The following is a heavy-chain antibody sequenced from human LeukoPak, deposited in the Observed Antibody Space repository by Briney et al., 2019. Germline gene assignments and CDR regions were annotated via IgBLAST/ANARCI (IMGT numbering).Heavy chain of an antibody. V-gene: IGHV3-73*01. CDR3: TRRTEFDY. CDR1: EFTFNGSA. CDR2: IRSKVNNFAT. J-gene: IGHJ4*02. Sequence: GRSLRLSCAASEFTFNGSAIHWVRQASGKGLEWVGRIRSKVNNFATAYAASVKGRFTISRDDSRNTAYLQMNSLKTEDTAVYYCTRRTEFDYWGQGTLVTVSS. D-gene: IGHD1-1*01.